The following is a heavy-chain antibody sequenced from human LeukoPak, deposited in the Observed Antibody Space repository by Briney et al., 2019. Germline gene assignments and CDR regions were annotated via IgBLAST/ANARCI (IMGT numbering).Heavy chain of an antibody. D-gene: IGHD1-14*01. CDR1: GFTFSSYW. Sequence: GGSLRLSCAAPGFTFSSYWIHWVRQAPGKGLALVSRIDNDGSDTIFADSVKGRFTLSRDNAKNTVYLQMNSLRAEDTAVYYCARGGFHHGFDIWGQGTMVTVS. V-gene: IGHV3-74*01. CDR2: IDNDGSDT. J-gene: IGHJ3*02. CDR3: ARGGFHHGFDI.